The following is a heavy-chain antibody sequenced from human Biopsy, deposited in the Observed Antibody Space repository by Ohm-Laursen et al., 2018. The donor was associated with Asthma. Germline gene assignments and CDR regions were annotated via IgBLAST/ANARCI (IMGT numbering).Heavy chain of an antibody. Sequence: ATVKISCKTSGYTFNSAGITWVRQAPGQGLEWMGWISVYNGNTKVAQKLQDRVTMITDTSTSTAYMESRSLRSDDTAVYFCARAVDYSHYYGIDVWDQGTTVTVS. J-gene: IGHJ6*02. CDR2: ISVYNGNT. V-gene: IGHV1-18*01. D-gene: IGHD3-10*01. CDR1: GYTFNSAG. CDR3: ARAVDYSHYYGIDV.